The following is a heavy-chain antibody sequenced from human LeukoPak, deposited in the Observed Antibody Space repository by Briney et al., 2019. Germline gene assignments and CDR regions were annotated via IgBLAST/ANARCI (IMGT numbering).Heavy chain of an antibody. V-gene: IGHV3-23*01. CDR2: ISGSGGST. D-gene: IGHD6-13*01. CDR1: GFTFSSYA. CDR3: ARAERGSSSWYFDY. J-gene: IGHJ4*02. Sequence: GGSLRLSCAASGFTFSSYAMSWVRQAPGKGLEWVSAISGSGGSTYYADSVKGRFTISRENAKNSLYLQMNSLRAGDTAVYYCARAERGSSSWYFDYWGQGTLVTVSS.